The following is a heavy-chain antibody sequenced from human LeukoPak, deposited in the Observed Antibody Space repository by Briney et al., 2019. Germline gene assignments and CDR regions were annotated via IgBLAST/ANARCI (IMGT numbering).Heavy chain of an antibody. CDR3: ARDKLVTMVRGVLNWFDP. Sequence: GGSLRLSCAASGFTFSNAWMSWVRQAPGKGLEWVGRIKSKTDGGTTDYAAPVKGRFTISRDDSKNTLYLQMNSLRAEDTAVYYCARDKLVTMVRGVLNWFDPWGQGTLVTVSS. J-gene: IGHJ5*02. CDR1: GFTFSNAW. CDR2: IKSKTDGGTT. D-gene: IGHD3-10*01. V-gene: IGHV3-15*01.